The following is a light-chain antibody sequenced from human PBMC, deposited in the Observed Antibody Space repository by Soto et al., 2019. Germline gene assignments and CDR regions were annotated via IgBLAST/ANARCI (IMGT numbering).Light chain of an antibody. V-gene: IGLV1-44*01. CDR3: AAWDDSLNARYV. CDR1: SSNIATKS. J-gene: IGLJ1*01. Sequence: QSVLTQPPSASGTPGQRVTISCSGSSSNIATKSVNWYQQLPGTAPKLLIYSNSQRSSGVPDRFSGSKSRTSASLAIRGLQSEDEADYYCAAWDDSLNARYVFGTGTKLTVL. CDR2: SNS.